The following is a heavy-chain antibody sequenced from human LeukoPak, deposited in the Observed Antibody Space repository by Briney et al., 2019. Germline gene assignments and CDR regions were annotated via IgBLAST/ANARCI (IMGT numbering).Heavy chain of an antibody. J-gene: IGHJ4*02. D-gene: IGHD6-19*01. CDR1: GGTFSSYA. V-gene: IGHV1-69*06. Sequence: SVKVSCKASGGTFSSYAISWVRQAPGQGLEWMGGIIPIFGTANYAQKFQGRVTVTADKSTSTAYMELSSLRSEDTAVYYCARAYSSGWYYFDYWGQGTLVTVSS. CDR2: IIPIFGTA. CDR3: ARAYSSGWYYFDY.